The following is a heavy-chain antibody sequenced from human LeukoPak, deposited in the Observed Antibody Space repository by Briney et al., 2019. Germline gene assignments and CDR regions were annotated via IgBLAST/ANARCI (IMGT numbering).Heavy chain of an antibody. CDR1: DDSISSNY. Sequence: SETLSLTCTVSDDSISSNYWSWIRQPPGKGLEWVGYIYHSGSTRYNPSLKSRVTISVDMSKNHFSLQLSSVTAAATAIYYCARTYDYDSIGYYFDYWGQGTRVTVSS. V-gene: IGHV4-59*08. CDR2: IYHSGST. J-gene: IGHJ4*02. CDR3: ARTYDYDSIGYYFDY. D-gene: IGHD3-16*01.